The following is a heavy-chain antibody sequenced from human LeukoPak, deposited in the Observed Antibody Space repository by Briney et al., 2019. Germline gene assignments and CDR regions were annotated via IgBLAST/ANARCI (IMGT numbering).Heavy chain of an antibody. V-gene: IGHV4-61*01. CDR1: GGSVSSGTHY. CDR3: Y. Sequence: TSETRSLTCTVSGGSVSSGTHYWSWIRQPPGKGLEWFGYIYYTGSTNYNPSLKSRVSMSIDTSKNQFSLKLTSVTAADTAVYYDYWGQGTLVTVSS. J-gene: IGHJ4*02. CDR2: IYYTGST.